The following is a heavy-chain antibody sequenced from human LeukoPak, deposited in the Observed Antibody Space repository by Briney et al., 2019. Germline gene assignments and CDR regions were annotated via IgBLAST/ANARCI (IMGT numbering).Heavy chain of an antibody. J-gene: IGHJ6*03. CDR1: GGSISSSSYY. D-gene: IGHD2-2*01. CDR2: IYYSGST. Sequence: PSETLSLTCTVSGGSISSSSYYWGWIRQPPGKGLEWIGSIYYSGSTYYNPSLKSRVTMSVDTSKNQFSLKLSSVTAADTAVYYCARTYCSSTSCRNGYYYMDVWGKGTTVTVSS. V-gene: IGHV4-39*07. CDR3: ARTYCSSTSCRNGYYYMDV.